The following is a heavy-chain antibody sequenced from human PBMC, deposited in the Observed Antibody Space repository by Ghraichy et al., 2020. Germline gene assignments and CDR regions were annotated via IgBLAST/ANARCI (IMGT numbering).Heavy chain of an antibody. Sequence: SETLSLTCTVSGGSISSNNWWSWVRQTPGKGLEWIGEIYHSGNTNYNPSLKSRVTISVDKSSNQLSLRLSSVTAADTAVYFCARDLLYCNDINCSSGYYYGLDVWGQGTTVTVSS. V-gene: IGHV4-4*02. J-gene: IGHJ6*02. CDR1: GGSISSNNW. D-gene: IGHD2/OR15-2a*01. CDR3: ARDLLYCNDINCSSGYYYGLDV. CDR2: IYHSGNT.